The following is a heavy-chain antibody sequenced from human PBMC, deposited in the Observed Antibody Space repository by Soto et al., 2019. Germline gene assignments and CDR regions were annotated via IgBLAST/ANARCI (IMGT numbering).Heavy chain of an antibody. Sequence: EVQLLESGGGLVQPGGSLRLSCAASGFTFSSYAMSWFRQAPGKGLEWVSAISGSGGSTYYADSVKGRFTISRDNSKNTLYLQMNSLRAEDTAVYYCAKATVTTSPVYYYYMDVWGKGTTVTVSS. CDR2: ISGSGGST. CDR1: GFTFSSYA. J-gene: IGHJ6*03. V-gene: IGHV3-23*01. CDR3: AKATVTTSPVYYYYMDV. D-gene: IGHD4-17*01.